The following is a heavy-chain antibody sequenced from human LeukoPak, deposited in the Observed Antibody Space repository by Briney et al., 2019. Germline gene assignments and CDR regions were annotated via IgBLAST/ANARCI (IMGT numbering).Heavy chain of an antibody. CDR1: GGSISSSSYY. D-gene: IGHD6-19*01. V-gene: IGHV4-39*07. J-gene: IGHJ4*02. Sequence: PSETLSLTCTVSGGSISSSSYYWGWIRQPPGKGLEWIGRIYTSGSTNYNPSLKSRVTMSVDTSKSQFSLKLSSVTAADTAVYYCARDLDSSLDYWGQGTLVTVSS. CDR3: ARDLDSSLDY. CDR2: IYTSGST.